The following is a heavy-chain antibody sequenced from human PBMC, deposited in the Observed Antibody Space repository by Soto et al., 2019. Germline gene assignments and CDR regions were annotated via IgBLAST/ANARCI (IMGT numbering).Heavy chain of an antibody. CDR1: GGSISSSSYY. D-gene: IGHD3-22*01. V-gene: IGHV4-39*07. CDR2: INHSGST. J-gene: IGHJ4*02. CDR3: ASQYYYDSSGSQTFDY. Sequence: SETLSLTCTVSGGSISSSSYYWGWIRQPPGKGLEWIGEINHSGSTNYNPSLKSRVTISVDTSKNQFSLKLSSVTAADTAVYYCASQYYYDSSGSQTFDYWGQGTQVTVSS.